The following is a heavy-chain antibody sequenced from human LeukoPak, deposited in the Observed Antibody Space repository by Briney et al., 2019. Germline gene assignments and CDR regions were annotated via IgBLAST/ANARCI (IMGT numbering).Heavy chain of an antibody. D-gene: IGHD2-15*01. Sequence: ASVKVSCKASGYTFTGYYMHWVRQAPGQGLEWMGWINPNSGGTNYAQKFQGRVTMTRDTSISTAYIELSRLRSDDTAVYYCARIVVVAATRGLGHYYMDVWGKGTTVTVSS. CDR2: INPNSGGT. J-gene: IGHJ6*03. CDR3: ARIVVVAATRGLGHYYMDV. CDR1: GYTFTGYY. V-gene: IGHV1-2*02.